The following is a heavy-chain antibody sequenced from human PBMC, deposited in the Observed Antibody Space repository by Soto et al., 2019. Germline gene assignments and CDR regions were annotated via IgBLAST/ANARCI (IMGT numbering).Heavy chain of an antibody. V-gene: IGHV4-31*02. Sequence: SETLSLTXTVSGGSISSGGYYWSWIRQHPGKGLEWIGYIYYSGNTYYNPSLKSRVTISVDTSKNQFSLKLTSVTAADTAVYYCASQRPGEWYYYYGMDVWGQGTTVTVSS. CDR1: GGSISSGGYY. D-gene: IGHD3-10*01. J-gene: IGHJ6*02. CDR3: ASQRPGEWYYYYGMDV. CDR2: IYYSGNT.